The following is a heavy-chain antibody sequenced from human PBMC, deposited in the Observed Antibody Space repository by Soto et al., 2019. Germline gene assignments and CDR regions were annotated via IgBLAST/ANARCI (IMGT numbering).Heavy chain of an antibody. CDR1: GGSISSYY. CDR3: ARHPQSVLPIAVVDSGDY. J-gene: IGHJ4*02. Sequence: SETLSLTCTVSGGSISSYYWSWIRQPPGKGLEWIGYIYYSGSTNYNPSLKSRVTISVDTSKNQFSLKLSSVTAADTAVYYCARHPQSVLPIAVVDSGDYWGQGTLVTVSS. V-gene: IGHV4-59*08. D-gene: IGHD6-19*01. CDR2: IYYSGST.